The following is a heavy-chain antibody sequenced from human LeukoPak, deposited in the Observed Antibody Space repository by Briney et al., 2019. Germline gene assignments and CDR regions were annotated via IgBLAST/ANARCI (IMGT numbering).Heavy chain of an antibody. CDR1: GFTFSSYS. J-gene: IGHJ4*02. Sequence: GGSLRLSCAASGFTFSSYSMNWVRQAPGKGLEWVSSISSSSSYIYYADSVKGRFTISRDNAKNSLYLQMNSLRAEDTAVYYCAKVRSGYAEYYFDYWGQGTLVTVSS. D-gene: IGHD1-1*01. V-gene: IGHV3-21*04. CDR2: ISSSSSYI. CDR3: AKVRSGYAEYYFDY.